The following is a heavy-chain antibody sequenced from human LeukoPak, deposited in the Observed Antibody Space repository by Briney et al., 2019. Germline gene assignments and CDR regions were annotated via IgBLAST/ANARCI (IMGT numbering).Heavy chain of an antibody. J-gene: IGHJ5*02. Sequence: SETLSLTCTVSGGSISSSSYYWGWIRQPPGKGLEWIGRIYYSGSTYYNPSLKSRVTISVDTSKNQFSLKLSSVTAADTAVYYCARHYPRIAAAGTAWFDPWGQGTLVTVSS. V-gene: IGHV4-39*01. CDR2: IYYSGST. D-gene: IGHD6-13*01. CDR3: ARHYPRIAAAGTAWFDP. CDR1: GGSISSSSYY.